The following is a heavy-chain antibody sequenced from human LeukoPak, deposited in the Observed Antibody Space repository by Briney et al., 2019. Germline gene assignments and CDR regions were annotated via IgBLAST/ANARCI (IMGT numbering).Heavy chain of an antibody. CDR2: IYYSGST. CDR3: AREGDYGDSFDY. V-gene: IGHV4-28*03. CDR1: GYSISSSNW. D-gene: IGHD4-17*01. Sequence: SETLSLTCAVSGYSISSSNWWGWIRQPPGKGLEWIGYIYYSGSTYYNPSLKSRVTMSVDTSKNQFSLKLSSVTAADTAVYYCAREGDYGDSFDYWGQGTLVTVSS. J-gene: IGHJ4*02.